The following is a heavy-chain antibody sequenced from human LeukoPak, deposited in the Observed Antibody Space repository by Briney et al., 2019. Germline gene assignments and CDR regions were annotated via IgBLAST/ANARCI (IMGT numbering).Heavy chain of an antibody. CDR3: ARASYSGSYYHFDY. V-gene: IGHV1-2*02. J-gene: IGHJ4*02. Sequence: GASVTVSCKASGYTFTGYYMHWVRQAPGQGLEWMGWINPNSGGTNYAQKFQGRVTMTRDTSISTAYMELSRLRSDDTAVYYCARASYSGSYYHFDYWGQGTLVTVSS. CDR2: INPNSGGT. D-gene: IGHD1-26*01. CDR1: GYTFTGYY.